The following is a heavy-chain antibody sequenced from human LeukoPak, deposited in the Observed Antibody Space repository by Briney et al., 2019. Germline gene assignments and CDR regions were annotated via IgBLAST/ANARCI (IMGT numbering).Heavy chain of an antibody. CDR1: GFTFSSYA. CDR2: ISYDGSNK. V-gene: IGHV3-30-3*01. D-gene: IGHD6-13*01. CDR3: AKEGSSWSHFQSFDY. J-gene: IGHJ4*02. Sequence: GGSLRLSCAASGFTFSSYAMHWVRQAPGKGLEWVAVISYDGSNKYYADSVKGRFTISRDNSKNTLYLQMNSLRAEDTAVYYCAKEGSSWSHFQSFDYWGQGTLVTVSP.